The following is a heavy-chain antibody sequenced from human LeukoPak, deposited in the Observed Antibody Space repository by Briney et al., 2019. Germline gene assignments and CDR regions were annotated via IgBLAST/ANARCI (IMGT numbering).Heavy chain of an antibody. D-gene: IGHD6-19*01. V-gene: IGHV3-66*01. CDR3: ARDWGSGWYYFDY. CDR2: IYSGGST. CDR1: GFTVSTNY. J-gene: IGHJ4*02. Sequence: GGSLRLSCAASGFTVSTNYMSWVRQAPGKGLEWVSIIYSGGSTYYADSVKGRFTISRDNSKNTLYLQMNSLRAEDTAVYYCARDWGSGWYYFDYWGQGTLVTVSS.